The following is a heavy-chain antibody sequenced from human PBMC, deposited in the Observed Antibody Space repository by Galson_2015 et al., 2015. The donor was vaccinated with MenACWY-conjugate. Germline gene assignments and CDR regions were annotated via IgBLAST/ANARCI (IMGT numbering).Heavy chain of an antibody. Sequence: ETLSLTCPVSGGSISSSSYFWDWIRQPPGRGLEWIGTIYYSGSTYYNSSLKSRVTISVDTSQNQFSLNLSSVTAADTAMYYCARHDRSAPTRSGGFDNWGRGTMVTVSS. CDR3: ARHDRSAPTRSGGFDN. J-gene: IGHJ3*02. CDR1: GGSISSSSYF. V-gene: IGHV4-39*01. D-gene: IGHD4-23*01. CDR2: IYYSGST.